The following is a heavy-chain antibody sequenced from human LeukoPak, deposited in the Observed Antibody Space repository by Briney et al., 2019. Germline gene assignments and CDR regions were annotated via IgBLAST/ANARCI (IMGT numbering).Heavy chain of an antibody. CDR1: GYTFTSYD. Sequence: ASLKVSCTASGYTFTSYDINWVRQATGQGLEWMGWMNPNSGNTGYAQKFQGRVTMTRNTSISTAYMELSSLRSEDTAVYYCARVGRKSRHAFDIWGQGTMVTVSS. J-gene: IGHJ3*02. D-gene: IGHD3-10*01. V-gene: IGHV1-8*01. CDR2: MNPNSGNT. CDR3: ARVGRKSRHAFDI.